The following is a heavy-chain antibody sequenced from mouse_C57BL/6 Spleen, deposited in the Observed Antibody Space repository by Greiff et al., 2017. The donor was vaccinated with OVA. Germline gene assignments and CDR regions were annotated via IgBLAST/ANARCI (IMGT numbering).Heavy chain of an antibody. CDR1: GYTFTSYG. J-gene: IGHJ2*01. V-gene: IGHV1-58*01. D-gene: IGHD1-2*01. CDR3: ARSTTAYFETFDY. Sequence: VHVKQSGAELVRPGSSVTMSCKTSGYTFTSYGINWVKQRPGQGLEWIGYIYIGNGYTEYNEKFKGKATLTSDTSSSTAYMQLSSLTSEDSAIYFCARSTTAYFETFDYWGQGTTLTVSS. CDR2: IYIGNGYT.